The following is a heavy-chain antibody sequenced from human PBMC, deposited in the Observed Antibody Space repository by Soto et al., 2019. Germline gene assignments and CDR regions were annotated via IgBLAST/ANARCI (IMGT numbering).Heavy chain of an antibody. CDR3: ARGLAPVALDY. J-gene: IGHJ4*02. CDR2: IYYSGDTYSGSN. CDR1: GGSISRGGYY. V-gene: IGHV4-31*03. D-gene: IGHD6-19*01. Sequence: SETLSLTCTVPGGSISRGGYYWSWIRQHPGKGLEWIGYIYYSGDTYSGSNYYNPSLKSRVTISVDTSKNQLSLKLTSVTAADTAVYYCARGLAPVALDYWGPGALVTVPQ.